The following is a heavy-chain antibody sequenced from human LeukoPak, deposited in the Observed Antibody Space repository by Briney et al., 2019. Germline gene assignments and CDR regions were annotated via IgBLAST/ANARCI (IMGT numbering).Heavy chain of an antibody. D-gene: IGHD3-22*01. V-gene: IGHV4-34*01. CDR3: ARDYDSSGYYPFY. Sequence: SETLSLTCAVYGGSFSDYYWSWIRQSPGRGLEWIGEINQSGTTDYNPSLKSRVIISIDTSKTQFSLKLSSVTAADTAVYYCARDYDSSGYYPFYWGQGTPVTVSS. CDR2: INQSGTT. J-gene: IGHJ4*02. CDR1: GGSFSDYY.